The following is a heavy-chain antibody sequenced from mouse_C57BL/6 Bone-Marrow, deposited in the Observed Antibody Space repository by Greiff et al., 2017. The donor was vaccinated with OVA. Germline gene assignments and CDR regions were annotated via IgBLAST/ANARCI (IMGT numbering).Heavy chain of an antibody. D-gene: IGHD2-1*01. CDR2: IRLKSDNYAT. J-gene: IGHJ3*01. CDR3: TGADLRWYPWFAY. Sequence: VQLKESGGGLVQPGGSMKLSCVASGFTFSNYWMNWVRQSPEKGLEWVAQIRLKSDNYATHYAESVKGRFTISRDDSKSSVYLQMNNLRAEDTGIYYCTGADLRWYPWFAYWGQGTLVTVSA. CDR1: GFTFSNYW. V-gene: IGHV6-3*01.